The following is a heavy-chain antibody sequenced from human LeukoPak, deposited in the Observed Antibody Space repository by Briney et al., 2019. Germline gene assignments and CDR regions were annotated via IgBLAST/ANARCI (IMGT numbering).Heavy chain of an antibody. Sequence: SETLSLTCTVSGGSISSYNWSWIRQPPGKGLEWIGYIYYSGSTNYNPSLKSRVTISVDTSKNQFSLKLSSVTAADTAVYYCARHSHYYDSSGYYLDYWGQGTLVTVSS. D-gene: IGHD3-22*01. CDR3: ARHSHYYDSSGYYLDY. CDR1: GGSISSYN. CDR2: IYYSGST. V-gene: IGHV4-59*08. J-gene: IGHJ4*02.